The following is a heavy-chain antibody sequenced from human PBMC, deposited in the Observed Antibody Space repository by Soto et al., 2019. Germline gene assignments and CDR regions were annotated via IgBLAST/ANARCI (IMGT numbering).Heavy chain of an antibody. D-gene: IGHD3-22*01. J-gene: IGHJ5*02. CDR3: ASHKTDYYDISGYYHWFDP. CDR2: IIPIFGTA. V-gene: IGHV1-69*13. Sequence: SVKVSCKASGGTCSSYAISWVRQAPGQGLEWMGGIIPIFGTANYAQKFQGRVTITADESTSTAYMELSSMRSEDTAVYYCASHKTDYYDISGYYHWFDPWGQGTLVTVSS. CDR1: GGTCSSYA.